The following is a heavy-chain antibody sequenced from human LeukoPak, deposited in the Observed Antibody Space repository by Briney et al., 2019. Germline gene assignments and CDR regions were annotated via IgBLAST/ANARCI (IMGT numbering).Heavy chain of an antibody. V-gene: IGHV3-48*01. CDR2: ISSGLRRI. D-gene: IGHD1-26*01. Sequence: GGSLRLSCAVSGFTFSGYSMNWVRQAPGKGLEWIAYISSGLRRIDYADSVKGRFTISRDNAKNSLYLQMNSLRAEDTAVYYCARDGQSGSYLDYWGQGTLVTVSS. CDR1: GFTFSGYS. J-gene: IGHJ4*02. CDR3: ARDGQSGSYLDY.